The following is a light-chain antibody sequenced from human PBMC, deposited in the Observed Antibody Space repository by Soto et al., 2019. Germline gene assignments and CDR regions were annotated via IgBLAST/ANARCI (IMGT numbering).Light chain of an antibody. CDR1: HGISIF. Sequence: IQMTQSPSSLSASIGDRVTITCRASHGISIFLAWYQRKPGKAPKLLIYAASTLQSGVPSRFSGSGSGTDFTLTISCLQSEDFATYYCQQYYSYPLTFGGGTMVDI. V-gene: IGKV1-8*01. CDR3: QQYYSYPLT. J-gene: IGKJ4*01. CDR2: AAS.